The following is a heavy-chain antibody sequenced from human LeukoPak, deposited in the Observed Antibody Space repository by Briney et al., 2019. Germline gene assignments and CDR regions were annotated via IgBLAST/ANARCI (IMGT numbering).Heavy chain of an antibody. CDR2: IYTSGST. J-gene: IGHJ5*02. Sequence: PSQTLSLTCTVSGGSISSGSYYWSWIRQPAGKGLEWIGRIYTSGSTNYNPSLKSRVTISVDTSKNQFSLKLSSVTAADTAVYYCARDPRYCGGGSCYPTWGQGTLVTVSS. V-gene: IGHV4-61*02. D-gene: IGHD2-15*01. CDR1: GGSISSGSYY. CDR3: ARDPRYCGGGSCYPT.